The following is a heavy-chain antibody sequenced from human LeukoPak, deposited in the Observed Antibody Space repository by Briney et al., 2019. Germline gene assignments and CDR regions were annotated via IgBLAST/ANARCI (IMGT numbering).Heavy chain of an antibody. Sequence: SSETLSLTCTLSGGFISSYYWSWIRQPPGKGLEWIGYIYYSGSTNYNPSLKSRVTISVDTSKNQFSLKLSSVTAADTAVYYCERNRNWGYYLDIWGQGTMVTVSS. CDR1: GGFISSYY. J-gene: IGHJ3*02. CDR2: IYYSGST. CDR3: ERNRNWGYYLDI. D-gene: IGHD7-27*01. V-gene: IGHV4-59*01.